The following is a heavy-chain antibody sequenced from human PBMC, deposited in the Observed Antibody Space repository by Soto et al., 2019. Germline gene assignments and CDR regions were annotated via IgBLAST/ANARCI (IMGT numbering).Heavy chain of an antibody. CDR3: ARIIAAAGGRRYFDL. J-gene: IGHJ2*01. CDR1: GFTFSDYY. CDR2: INSSSSYT. Sequence: QVQLVESGGGLVKPGGSLRLSCAASGFTFSDYYMSWIRQAPGKGLEWISYINSSSSYTNYADSVKGRFTISRDNAKKSLYLQMNSLRAEDTAVYYCARIIAAAGGRRYFDLWGRGTLVTVSS. V-gene: IGHV3-11*05. D-gene: IGHD6-13*01.